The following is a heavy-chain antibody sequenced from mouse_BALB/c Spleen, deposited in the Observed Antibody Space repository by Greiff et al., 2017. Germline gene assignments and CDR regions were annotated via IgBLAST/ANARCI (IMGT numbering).Heavy chain of an antibody. CDR1: GYTFTSYY. D-gene: IGHD2-1*01. CDR2: INPSNGGT. V-gene: IGHV1S81*02. J-gene: IGHJ2*01. CDR3: TRSGGNYTFDY. Sequence: VQLQQSGAELVKPGASVKLSCKASGYTFTSYYMYWVKQRPGQGLEWIGEINPSNGGTNFNEKFKSKATLTVDKSSSTAYMQLSSLTSEDSAVYYCTRSGGNYTFDYWGQGTTLTVSS.